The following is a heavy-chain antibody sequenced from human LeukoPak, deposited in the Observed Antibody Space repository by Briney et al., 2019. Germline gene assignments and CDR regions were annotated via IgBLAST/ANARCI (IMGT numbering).Heavy chain of an antibody. V-gene: IGHV1-2*02. CDR3: ARDQKYYYDSSGYYQYQLDY. CDR2: INPDSGDT. CDR1: GYTFTGYY. Sequence: ASVKVSCKASGYTFTGYYMHWVRQAPGQGLEWMGWINPDSGDTDYAQKFQGRVTMTRDTSISTAYMELSRLRSDDTAVYYCARDQKYYYDSSGYYQYQLDYWGQGTLVTVSS. D-gene: IGHD3-22*01. J-gene: IGHJ4*02.